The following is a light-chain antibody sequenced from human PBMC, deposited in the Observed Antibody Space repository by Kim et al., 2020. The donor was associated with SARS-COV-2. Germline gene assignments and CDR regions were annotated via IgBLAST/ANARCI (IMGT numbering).Light chain of an antibody. CDR3: QQYYESPPT. CDR2: WAS. J-gene: IGKJ1*01. Sequence: FVMTQSPDSLAVSLGERATINCKSSQSVFYSSNNKNYLAWYQQKPGQPPKLLFYWASLRGSGVPDRFSGSGSGTDFTLTIGSLQAEDVAVYYCQQYYESPPTFGQGTKVDIK. V-gene: IGKV4-1*01. CDR1: QSVFYSSNNKNY.